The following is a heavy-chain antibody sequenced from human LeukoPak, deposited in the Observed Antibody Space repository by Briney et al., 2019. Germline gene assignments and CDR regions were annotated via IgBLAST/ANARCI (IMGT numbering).Heavy chain of an antibody. CDR3: ARDFWYRSSTSSYGRSVDI. J-gene: IGHJ3*02. CDR1: GFTFISYS. V-gene: IGHV3-21*01. D-gene: IGHD2-2*01. CDR2: IISSSSYI. Sequence: AASLLLSCAASGFTFISYSMNCGSQAPPRGLEWVSGIISSSSYIYYADSVKVRVTISRDNSKNSLYLQLNSVRAEDTAVYYCARDFWYRSSTSSYGRSVDICSQATMVTVYS.